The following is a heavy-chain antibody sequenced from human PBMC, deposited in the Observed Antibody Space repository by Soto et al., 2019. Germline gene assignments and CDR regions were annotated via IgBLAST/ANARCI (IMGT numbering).Heavy chain of an antibody. D-gene: IGHD3-22*01. V-gene: IGHV1-69*13. J-gene: IGHJ4*02. CDR3: ARVDSSGYPGPYYFDY. CDR1: GGTFSSYA. Sequence: SVKVSCKASGGTFSSYAISWVRQAPGQGLEWMGGIIPIFGTANYAQKFQGRVTITADESTSTAYMELSSLRSEDTAVYYCARVDSSGYPGPYYFDYWGQGTLVTVS. CDR2: IIPIFGTA.